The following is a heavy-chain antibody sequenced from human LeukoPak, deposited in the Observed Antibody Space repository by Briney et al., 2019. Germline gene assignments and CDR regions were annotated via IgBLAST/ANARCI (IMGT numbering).Heavy chain of an antibody. J-gene: IGHJ6*03. D-gene: IGHD1-14*01. V-gene: IGHV3-23*01. CDR2: ISVSGGST. CDR1: VFTFSSYA. CDR3: AKDPNPYYYYYYMDV. Sequence: GESLKISCAASVFTFSSYAMSWVREAPGKRLEWVSAISVSGGSTYYADFVKGRFTISRDNSKNTLYLQMNSLRAEDTAVYYCAKDPNPYYYYYYMDVWGKGTRVTVSS.